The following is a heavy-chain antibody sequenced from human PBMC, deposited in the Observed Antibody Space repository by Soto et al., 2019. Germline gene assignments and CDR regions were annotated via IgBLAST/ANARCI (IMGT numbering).Heavy chain of an antibody. CDR1: GFTFGRHG. V-gene: IGHV3-33*01. CDR3: ARDDDYGDNGLDY. D-gene: IGHD4-17*01. Sequence: QVQLVESGGGVVQPGGSLRLSCAASGFTFGRHGMHWVRQAPGKGLEWVAVIGSDGRRASYADSVKGRFTISRDNGQNTLCLQMTSLRAEETAVYYCARDDDYGDNGLDYWGQGTLVTVSS. CDR2: IGSDGRRA. J-gene: IGHJ4*02.